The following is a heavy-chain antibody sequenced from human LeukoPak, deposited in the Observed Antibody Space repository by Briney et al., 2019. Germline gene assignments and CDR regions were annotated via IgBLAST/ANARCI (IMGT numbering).Heavy chain of an antibody. V-gene: IGHV4-28*03. CDR2: IYYSGST. CDR1: GYSISSTNW. CDR3: ARGKEVITMLRGLKPGYYFDY. D-gene: IGHD3-10*01. J-gene: IGHJ4*02. Sequence: SETLSLTCAVSGYSISSTNWWGWIRQPPGKGLEWIGYIYYSGSTKYKSSLKSRVTISVDTSKNQFSLKLSSVTAADTAVYYCARGKEVITMLRGLKPGYYFDYWGQGTLVTVSS.